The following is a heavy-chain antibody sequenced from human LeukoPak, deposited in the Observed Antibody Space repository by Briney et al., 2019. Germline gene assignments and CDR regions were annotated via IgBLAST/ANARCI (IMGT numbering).Heavy chain of an antibody. CDR2: IYYSGST. CDR1: GGSISSSSYY. Sequence: SETLSFTCTVSGGSISSSSYYWGWIRQPPGKGLEWIGSIYYSGSTYYNPSLKSRVTISVDTSKNQFSLKLSSVTAADTAVYYCASHVDYRKKLLDYWGQGTLVTVSS. CDR3: ASHVDYRKKLLDY. D-gene: IGHD4-17*01. V-gene: IGHV4-39*07. J-gene: IGHJ4*02.